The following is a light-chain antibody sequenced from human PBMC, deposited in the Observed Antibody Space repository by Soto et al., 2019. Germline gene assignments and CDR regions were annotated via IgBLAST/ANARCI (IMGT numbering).Light chain of an antibody. V-gene: IGLV1-40*01. J-gene: IGLJ1*01. CDR2: SNN. CDR3: QSYDSSLSGSYV. Sequence: QAVVTQPPSVSGAPGQRVPISCTGSSSNIGAGYDVHWYQRLPGTAPKVLIYSNNNRPSGVPDRFSGSKSGTSAALAITGLQAEDEADYYCQSYDSSLSGSYVFGTGTKLTVL. CDR1: SSNIGAGYD.